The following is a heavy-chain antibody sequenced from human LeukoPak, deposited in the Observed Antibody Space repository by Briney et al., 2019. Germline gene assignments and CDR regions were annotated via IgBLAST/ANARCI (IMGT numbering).Heavy chain of an antibody. CDR1: GGSFSGYY. CDR3: ARGTGSGYSGYDYAFDI. CDR2: INHSGST. V-gene: IGHV4-34*01. J-gene: IGHJ3*02. Sequence: SETLSLTCAVYGGSFSGYYWSWIRQPPGKGLEWIGEINHSGSTNYNPSLKSRVTISVDTSKNQFSLKLSSVTAADTAVYYCARGTGSGYSGYDYAFDIWGQGTMVTVSS. D-gene: IGHD5-12*01.